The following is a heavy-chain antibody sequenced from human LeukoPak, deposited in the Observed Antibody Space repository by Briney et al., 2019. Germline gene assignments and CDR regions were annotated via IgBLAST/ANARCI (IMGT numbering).Heavy chain of an antibody. Sequence: GGSLRLSCSASGFTFSSYAMHWVRQAPGKGLEYVSAISSNGGSTYYADSAKGRFTISRDNSKNTLYLQMSSLRADDTAVYYCVKDRGAVAGTLISYYFDYWGQGTLVTVSS. D-gene: IGHD6-19*01. CDR2: ISSNGGST. J-gene: IGHJ4*02. CDR1: GFTFSSYA. V-gene: IGHV3-64D*06. CDR3: VKDRGAVAGTLISYYFDY.